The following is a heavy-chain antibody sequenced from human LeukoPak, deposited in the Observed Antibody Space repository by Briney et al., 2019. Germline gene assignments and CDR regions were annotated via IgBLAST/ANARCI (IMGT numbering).Heavy chain of an antibody. CDR3: ARDHYYYDSSGYYPIGGFDY. D-gene: IGHD3-22*01. V-gene: IGHV3-21*01. J-gene: IGHJ4*02. Sequence: PGGSLRLSCAASGFTFSSYSMNWVRQAPGKGLEWVSSISSSSSYIYYADSVKGRFTISRDNAKNSLYLQMNSLRAEDTAVYYCARDHYYYDSSGYYPIGGFDYWGQGTLVTVSS. CDR2: ISSSSSYI. CDR1: GFTFSSYS.